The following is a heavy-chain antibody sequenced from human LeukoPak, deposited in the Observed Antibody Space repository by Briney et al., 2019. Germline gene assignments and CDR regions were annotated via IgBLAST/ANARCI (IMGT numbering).Heavy chain of an antibody. J-gene: IGHJ3*02. V-gene: IGHV1-18*04. Sequence: ASVKVSCKASGYTFTSYGISWVRQAPGQGLEGMGWISAYNGNTNYAQKLQGRVTMTTDTSTSTAYMELRSLRSDDTAVYYCARDRFPITMVRGVMVNDAFDIWGQGTMVTVSS. D-gene: IGHD3-10*01. CDR3: ARDRFPITMVRGVMVNDAFDI. CDR2: ISAYNGNT. CDR1: GYTFTSYG.